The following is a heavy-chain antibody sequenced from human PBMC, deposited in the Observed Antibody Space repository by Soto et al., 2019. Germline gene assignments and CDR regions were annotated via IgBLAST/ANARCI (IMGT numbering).Heavy chain of an antibody. Sequence: SVKVSCKVSGSRFSNYVISWVRQAPGHGLEWLGRIIPIFNSTKYAQNFQGRVTITADKSTSTASLELSSLRSDDTAVYFCAREGRGKKAGYNGLVSLGYWGQGALVTV. J-gene: IGHJ4*02. CDR1: GSRFSNYV. V-gene: IGHV1-69*06. CDR3: AREGRGKKAGYNGLVSLGY. D-gene: IGHD2-2*02. CDR2: IIPIFNST.